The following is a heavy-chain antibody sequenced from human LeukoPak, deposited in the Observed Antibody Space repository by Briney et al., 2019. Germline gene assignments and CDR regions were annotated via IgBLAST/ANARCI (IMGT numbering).Heavy chain of an antibody. Sequence: SQTLSLTCAISGDSVSSNTAAWNWIRQSPSRGLEWLGRTYYRSKWNNDYAIFVKSRLTINPDSSKNQFSLQLNYVTPEDTAVYYCARGGAGGRAFDIWGQGTMVTVSS. CDR2: TYYRSKWNN. CDR1: GDSVSSNTAA. J-gene: IGHJ3*02. V-gene: IGHV6-1*01. D-gene: IGHD2-15*01. CDR3: ARGGAGGRAFDI.